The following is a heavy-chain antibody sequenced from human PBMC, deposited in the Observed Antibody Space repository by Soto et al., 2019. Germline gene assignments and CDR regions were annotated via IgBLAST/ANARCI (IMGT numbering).Heavy chain of an antibody. CDR1: GGTFSSYG. V-gene: IGHV1-69*01. CDR2: IIPMSGTP. Sequence: QVQLVQSGAEVTKPGSSVKVSCKASGGTFSSYGIHWVRQAPGQGLEWMGGIIPMSGTPNYAQKFKGRVAIGVAESTGAAYMELSSLRSEDTAMYYCARENYYGSGSYYRDAFDLWGQGTMVAVSS. CDR3: ARENYYGSGSYYRDAFDL. D-gene: IGHD3-10*01. J-gene: IGHJ3*01.